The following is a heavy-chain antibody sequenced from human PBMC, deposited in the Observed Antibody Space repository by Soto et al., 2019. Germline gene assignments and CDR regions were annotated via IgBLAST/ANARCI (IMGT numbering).Heavy chain of an antibody. V-gene: IGHV1-18*01. D-gene: IGHD1-1*01. Sequence: QVHLVQSGAEVKKPGASVKVSCKASGYTFTSYGITWVRQAPGQGLEWMGWISAHNGNTDYAQKLQFRVIVTRATSTSTAYMELRSRRSDDTAVYYCARGRYGDYWGQGALVTVSS. CDR1: GYTFTSYG. CDR3: ARGRYGDY. CDR2: ISAHNGNT. J-gene: IGHJ4*02.